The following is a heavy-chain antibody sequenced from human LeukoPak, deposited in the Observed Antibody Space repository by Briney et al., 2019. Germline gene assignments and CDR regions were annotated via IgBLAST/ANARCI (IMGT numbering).Heavy chain of an antibody. CDR3: ARGGRR. Sequence: GGSLRLSCAASGFNFSNHAMHWVRQAPGKGLEWVAVISSDGSNKYYAASVKGRFTISRDNSRNTLYVQMDSVRAEDTALYYCARGGRRWGQGTLVTVSS. J-gene: IGHJ4*02. CDR2: ISSDGSNK. V-gene: IGHV3-30*04. CDR1: GFNFSNHA.